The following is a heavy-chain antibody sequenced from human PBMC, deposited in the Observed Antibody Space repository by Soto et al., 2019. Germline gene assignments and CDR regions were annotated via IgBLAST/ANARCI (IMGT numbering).Heavy chain of an antibody. CDR1: GGGISSFY. Sequence: PSETLSLTCTVSGGGISSFYWNWIRQSAGKGLEWIGRIYRSVTTTYNPSLQSRVTMSVDTSKNQFSLKLSSLTAADTAVYYCARSPTTPSIGTSDIWGKGTLVIASS. V-gene: IGHV4-4*07. CDR3: ARSPTTPSIGTSDI. CDR2: IYRSVTT. J-gene: IGHJ3*02. D-gene: IGHD2-15*01.